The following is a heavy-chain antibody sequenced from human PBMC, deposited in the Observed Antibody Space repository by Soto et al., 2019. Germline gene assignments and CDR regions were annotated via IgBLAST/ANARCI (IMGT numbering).Heavy chain of an antibody. CDR2: ISAYNGNT. CDR3: ARDSYYYGSGSYYIPSNFDY. J-gene: IGHJ4*02. CDR1: GYTFTSYG. V-gene: IGHV1-18*01. D-gene: IGHD3-10*01. Sequence: QVQLVQSGAEVKKPGASLKVSCKASGYTFTSYGISWVRQAPGQGLEWMGWISAYNGNTNYAQKLQGRVTMTTDTSTSTAYMELRSLRSDDTAVYYCARDSYYYGSGSYYIPSNFDYWGQGTLVTVSS.